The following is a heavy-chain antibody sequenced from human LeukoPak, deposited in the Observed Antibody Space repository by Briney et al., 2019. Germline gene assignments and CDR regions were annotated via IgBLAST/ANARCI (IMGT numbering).Heavy chain of an antibody. D-gene: IGHD2-21*01. CDR2: IYYSGST. Sequence: PSETLSLTCTVSGGSISSSSYYWGWIRQPPGKGLEWIGSIYYSGSTYYNPSLKSRVTISVDTSKNQFSLRLNSVTAADTAVYYCAREIPFTDYWGQGTLVTVSS. V-gene: IGHV4-39*07. CDR3: AREIPFTDY. J-gene: IGHJ4*02. CDR1: GGSISSSSYY.